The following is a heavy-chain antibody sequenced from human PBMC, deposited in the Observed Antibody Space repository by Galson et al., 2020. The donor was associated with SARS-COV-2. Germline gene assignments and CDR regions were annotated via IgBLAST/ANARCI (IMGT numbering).Heavy chain of an antibody. CDR2: IWYDGSNK. J-gene: IGHJ1*01. CDR3: ARDLSIAAPAEYFQH. CDR1: GFTFSSYG. Sequence: GGSLRLSCAASGFTFSSYGMHWVRQAPGKGLEWVAVIWYDGSNKYYADSVKGRFTISRDNSKNTLYLQMNSLRAEDTAVYYCARDLSIAAPAEYFQHWGQGTLVTVSS. D-gene: IGHD6-6*01. V-gene: IGHV3-33*01.